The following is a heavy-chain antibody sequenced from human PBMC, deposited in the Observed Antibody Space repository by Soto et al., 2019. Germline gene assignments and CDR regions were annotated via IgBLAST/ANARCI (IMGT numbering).Heavy chain of an antibody. J-gene: IGHJ4*02. V-gene: IGHV3-15*01. CDR1: GFPFSNAW. CDR2: IKSKADGGTT. D-gene: IGHD2-15*01. CDR3: TKVLGYCSGGNCFTFDY. Sequence: EVQLVESGGGLVKPGGSLRLSCAASGFPFSNAWMSWVRQVPGKGLEWVGRIKSKADGGTTDYAAPVKGRFTISSDDSSNTLYLQMNSLKTEDTAVYYCTKVLGYCSGGNCFTFDYWGQGAVVTVSS.